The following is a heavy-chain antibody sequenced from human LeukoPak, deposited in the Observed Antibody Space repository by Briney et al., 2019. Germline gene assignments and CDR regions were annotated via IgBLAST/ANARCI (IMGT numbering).Heavy chain of an antibody. J-gene: IGHJ6*02. CDR3: ARDHSTPYYGMDV. Sequence: SQTLSLTCTVSGGSISSGTFYWSWIRQPAGKGLESIGRIYSSGSTNYNPSLKSRVTISIDASKNQFSLKLSSVTAADSAVYYCARDHSTPYYGMDVWGQGTSVIVSS. V-gene: IGHV4-61*02. D-gene: IGHD6-13*01. CDR1: GGSISSGTFY. CDR2: IYSSGST.